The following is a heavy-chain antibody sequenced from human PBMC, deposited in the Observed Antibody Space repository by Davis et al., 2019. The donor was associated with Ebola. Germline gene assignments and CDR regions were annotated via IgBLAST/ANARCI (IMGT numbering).Heavy chain of an antibody. CDR2: LVPADSDT. CDR3: ARLEATGITGRGYFSL. J-gene: IGHJ2*01. Sequence: GESLKISCKGSGYSFTSYWISWVRQMPGKGLEWMGTLVPADSDTTYSPSFRGQVTISADNSISTASLQWSSLKASDSAMYYCARLEATGITGRGYFSLWGRGTLVTVSS. D-gene: IGHD1-1*01. V-gene: IGHV5-51*01. CDR1: GYSFTSYW.